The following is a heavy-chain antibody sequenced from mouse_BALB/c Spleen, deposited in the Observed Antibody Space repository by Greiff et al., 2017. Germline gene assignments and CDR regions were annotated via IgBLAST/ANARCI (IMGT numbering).Heavy chain of an antibody. Sequence: QVQLQQSGAELVRPGASVTLSCKASGYTFTDYEMHWVKQTPVHGLEWIGAIDPETGGTAYNQKFKGKATLTADKSSSTAYMELRSLTSEDSAVYYCTRSELGFDYWGQGTTLTVSS. J-gene: IGHJ2*01. CDR1: GYTFTDYE. CDR2: IDPETGGT. D-gene: IGHD4-1*01. V-gene: IGHV1-15*01. CDR3: TRSELGFDY.